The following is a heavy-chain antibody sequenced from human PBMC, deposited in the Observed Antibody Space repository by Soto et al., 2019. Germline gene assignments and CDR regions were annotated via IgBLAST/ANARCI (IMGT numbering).Heavy chain of an antibody. D-gene: IGHD1-1*01. CDR1: GPTVSGKKY. Sequence: PGGSLRLSCAASGPTVSGKKYVAWVRQAPGKGLEWVSALYDVDGSFYADSVKGRFTTSSDSSKTTVYLQMNGLRPDDTAVYYCATWHEREHAYDVWGQGTTVTVSS. CDR3: ATWHEREHAYDV. J-gene: IGHJ3*01. CDR2: LYDVDGS. V-gene: IGHV3-53*01.